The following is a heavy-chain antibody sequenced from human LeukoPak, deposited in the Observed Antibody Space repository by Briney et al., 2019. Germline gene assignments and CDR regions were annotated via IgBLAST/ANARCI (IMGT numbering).Heavy chain of an antibody. D-gene: IGHD7-27*01. Sequence: ASVKVSCKASGFTFTAYHMHWVRQAPGQGLEWMGWINPNSGGTNYAQKFQCRVTMTGDTSISTAYMELSGLRSDDTAVYYCAKGPHWDPHFDYWGQGTLVTVSS. V-gene: IGHV1-2*02. CDR3: AKGPHWDPHFDY. J-gene: IGHJ4*02. CDR1: GFTFTAYH. CDR2: INPNSGGT.